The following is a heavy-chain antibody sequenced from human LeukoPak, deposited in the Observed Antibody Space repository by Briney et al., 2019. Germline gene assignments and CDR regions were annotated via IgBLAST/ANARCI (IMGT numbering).Heavy chain of an antibody. CDR2: IYYSGST. V-gene: IGHV4-39*01. D-gene: IGHD3-10*01. J-gene: IGHJ4*02. CDR1: GGSISSSSYY. CDR3: ARQEVRGVIITLDY. Sequence: SETLSLTCTVSGGSISSSSYYWGWIRQPPGKGLVWIGSIYYSGSTYYHPSLKSRVTISVDTSKNQFSLKLSSVTAADTAVYYCARQEVRGVIITLDYWGQGTLVTVSS.